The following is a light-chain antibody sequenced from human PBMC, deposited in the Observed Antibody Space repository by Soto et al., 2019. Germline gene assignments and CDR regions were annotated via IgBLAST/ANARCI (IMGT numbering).Light chain of an antibody. J-gene: IGKJ4*01. CDR1: QDINSW. CDR3: QQSKTFPLT. CDR2: IAS. Sequence: DIQMTQSPSSVSASVGDRVTITCRASQDINSWLTWYQQKPGKAPKVLIYIASRLQSWVPSRFSGRGSGTDFSLTISNLQPEAFATYFCQQSKTFPLTFGGGTTVDIK. V-gene: IGKV1-12*01.